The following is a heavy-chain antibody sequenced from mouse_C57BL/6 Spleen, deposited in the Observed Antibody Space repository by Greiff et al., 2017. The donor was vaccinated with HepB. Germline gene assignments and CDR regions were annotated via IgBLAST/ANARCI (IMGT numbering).Heavy chain of an antibody. Sequence: EVQRVESGEGLVKPGGSLKLSCAASGFTFSSYAMSWVRQTPEKRLEWVAYISSGGDYIYYADTVKGRFTISRDNARNTLYLQMSSMKSEDTAMYYCTREELRHWYFDVWGTGTTVTVSS. CDR2: ISSGGDYI. V-gene: IGHV5-9-1*02. CDR3: TREELRHWYFDV. J-gene: IGHJ1*03. D-gene: IGHD1-2*01. CDR1: GFTFSSYA.